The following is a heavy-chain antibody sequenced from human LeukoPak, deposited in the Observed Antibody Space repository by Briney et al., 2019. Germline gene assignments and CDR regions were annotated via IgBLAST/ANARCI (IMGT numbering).Heavy chain of an antibody. CDR2: IYYSGST. CDR3: AGGDPYYYDDNIYKAYYFYH. D-gene: IGHD3-22*01. Sequence: SETLSLTCTVSGGSMTSYYWSWIRQPPGKGLEWIGYIYYSGSTNYSPSLKSRVTISVDTSKNQFSLKLTSVTAADTAVYYCAGGDPYYYDDNIYKAYYFYHWDQGTLVTVSS. J-gene: IGHJ4*02. V-gene: IGHV4-59*01. CDR1: GGSMTSYY.